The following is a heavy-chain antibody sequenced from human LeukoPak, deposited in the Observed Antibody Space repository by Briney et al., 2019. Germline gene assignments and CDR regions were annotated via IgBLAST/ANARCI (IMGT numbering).Heavy chain of an antibody. CDR3: VRGSVVTATLDAFDI. CDR2: ISSSGSTI. V-gene: IGHV3-11*01. J-gene: IGHJ3*02. CDR1: GFTFSDYY. Sequence: GGSLRLSCAASGFTFSDYYMSWIRQAPGKGLEWVSYISSSGSTIYYADSMKGRFTISRDNAKNSLYLQMNSLRAEDTAVYYCVRGSVVTATLDAFDIWGQGTMVSVSS. D-gene: IGHD2-21*02.